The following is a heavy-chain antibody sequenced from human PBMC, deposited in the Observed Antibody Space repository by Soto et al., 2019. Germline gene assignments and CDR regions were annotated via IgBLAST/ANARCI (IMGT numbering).Heavy chain of an antibody. D-gene: IGHD2-15*01. V-gene: IGHV4-31*03. CDR3: SRGTIVVSPERFDY. J-gene: IGHJ4*02. CDR1: GGSISSGGYY. CDR2: IYYSGST. Sequence: SETLSLTCTVSGGSISSGGYYWSWIRQHPGKGLEWIGYIYYSGSTYYNPSLKSRVTISVDTSKNQFSLKLSSVTAADTAVYFCSRGTIVVSPERFDYWGQGTLVTVSS.